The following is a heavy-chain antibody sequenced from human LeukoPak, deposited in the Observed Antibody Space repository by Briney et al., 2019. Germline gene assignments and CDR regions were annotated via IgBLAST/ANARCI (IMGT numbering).Heavy chain of an antibody. V-gene: IGHV4-34*01. CDR2: ITDSGGT. J-gene: IGHJ4*02. D-gene: IGHD3-9*01. CDR3: ARIESYHILYRPY. Sequence: SETLSLTCAVYGTSFSGYSWSWIRQPPGKGLEWIGEITDSGGTNYNPSFKSRLTISADASKNQFSLKLASVTAADTAVYYCARIESYHILYRPYWGQGTLVTVSS. CDR1: GTSFSGYS.